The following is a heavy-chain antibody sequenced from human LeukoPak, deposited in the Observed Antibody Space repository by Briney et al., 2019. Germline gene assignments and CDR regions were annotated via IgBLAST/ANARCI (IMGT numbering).Heavy chain of an antibody. V-gene: IGHV4-4*07. CDR2: IYTSGST. CDR3: ARPYSSSPYDAFDI. D-gene: IGHD6-6*01. CDR1: GGSISSYY. J-gene: IGHJ3*02. Sequence: SETLSLTCTVSGGSISSYYWSWIWQPAGKGLEWIGRIYTSGSTNYNPSLKSRVTMSVDTSKNQFSLKLSSVTAADTAVYYCARPYSSSPYDAFDIWGQGTMVTVSS.